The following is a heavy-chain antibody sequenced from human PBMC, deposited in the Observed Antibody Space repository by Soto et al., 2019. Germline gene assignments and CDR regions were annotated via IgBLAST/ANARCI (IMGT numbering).Heavy chain of an antibody. V-gene: IGHV3-30*18. CDR2: ISSDGTSR. CDR1: GFTFSSYG. CDR3: AKVRVKDYYYYAMDV. J-gene: IGHJ6*02. Sequence: AXGSLGLSCAASGFTFSSYGMHGVRQAPGKGLEWVAVISSDGTSRFYADSVKGRFTISRDNSKNTLYLQMNSLRAEDTAMYYCAKVRVKDYYYYAMDVWGQGTTVTVSS. D-gene: IGHD4-4*01.